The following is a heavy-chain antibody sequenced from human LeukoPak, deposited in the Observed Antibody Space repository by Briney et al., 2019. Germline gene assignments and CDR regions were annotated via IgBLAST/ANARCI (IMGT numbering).Heavy chain of an antibody. V-gene: IGHV3-7*01. J-gene: IGHJ5*02. CDR2: IKQDGSEK. Sequence: GGSLRLSCAASGFTFSNAWMSWVRQAPGKGLEWVANIKQDGSEKYYVDSVKGRFTISRDNAKNSLYLQMNSLRAEDTAVYYCARVYSGYDLNWFDPWGQGTLVTVSS. D-gene: IGHD5-12*01. CDR1: GFTFSNAW. CDR3: ARVYSGYDLNWFDP.